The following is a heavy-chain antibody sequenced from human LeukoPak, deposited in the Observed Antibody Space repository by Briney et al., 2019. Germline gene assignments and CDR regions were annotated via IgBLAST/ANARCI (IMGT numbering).Heavy chain of an antibody. D-gene: IGHD3-9*01. CDR2: IYDSGST. Sequence: MPSETLSLTCTVSGVSMSSYSWSWIRQSPEKGLEWIGYIYDSGSTTYNPSLKSRVTILVDTSQKQFSLKLGSVTAADTAMYYCVRGRSVTGVFRWGPKRNSHYSMDVWGQGTTVTVSS. CDR3: VRGRSVTGVFRWGPKRNSHYSMDV. CDR1: GVSMSSYS. V-gene: IGHV4-59*01. J-gene: IGHJ6*02.